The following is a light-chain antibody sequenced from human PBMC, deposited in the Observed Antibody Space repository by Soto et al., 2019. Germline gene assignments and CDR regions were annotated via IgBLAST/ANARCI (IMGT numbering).Light chain of an antibody. Sequence: DVVLTQTPLSSPVSLGQPASISCRSSQSLVTADGHTFLSWFQQRPGQPPRVLINKVSNRFSGVPDKFSGSGAGTEFTLKISRVEAEEVGIYYCMQLTHVPYTFGQGTKLEIK. CDR1: QSLVTADGHTF. V-gene: IGKV2-24*01. CDR3: MQLTHVPYT. J-gene: IGKJ2*01. CDR2: KVS.